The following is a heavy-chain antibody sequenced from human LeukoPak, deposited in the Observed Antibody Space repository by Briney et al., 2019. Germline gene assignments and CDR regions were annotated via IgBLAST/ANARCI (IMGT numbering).Heavy chain of an antibody. CDR3: ARHGGTRITLVEVYYFDY. Sequence: SETLSLTCSVSGGSISSSSYYWAWIRQPPEKGLEWIGSIYYTGGTNYSPSLKSRVTISVDTSKNQFSLNLSSVTAADTAVYYCARHGGTRITLVEVYYFDYWGQGTLVTVSS. V-gene: IGHV4-39*01. J-gene: IGHJ4*02. CDR1: GGSISSSSYY. CDR2: IYYTGGT. D-gene: IGHD4-11*01.